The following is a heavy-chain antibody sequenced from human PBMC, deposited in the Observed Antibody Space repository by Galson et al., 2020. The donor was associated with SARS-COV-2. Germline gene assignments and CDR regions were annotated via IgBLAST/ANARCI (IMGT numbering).Heavy chain of an antibody. J-gene: IGHJ4*02. CDR3: ARDLSPDYCDITG. CDR2: IWYDGSNK. Sequence: SLKISCAASGFTFSSYGMHWVRQAPGKGLEWVAVIWYDGSNKYYADSVKGRFTISRDNSKNTLYLQMNSLRAEDTAVYYCARDLSPDYCDITGWGQGTLVTVSS. CDR1: GFTFSSYG. D-gene: IGHD4-17*01. V-gene: IGHV3-33*01.